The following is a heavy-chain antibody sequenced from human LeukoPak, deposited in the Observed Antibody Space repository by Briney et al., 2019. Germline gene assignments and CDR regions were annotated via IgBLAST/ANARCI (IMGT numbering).Heavy chain of an antibody. Sequence: SETLSLTCTVSGDSISSISYYWGWIRQSPEKGLEWIGSIFYSGTTYYNPSLKSRVTISVDTSKNQFSLKLSSVTAADTAVYYCARLGEYIWSGYFDYWGQGTLVTVSS. CDR1: GDSISSISYY. V-gene: IGHV4-39*07. D-gene: IGHD3-3*01. CDR2: IFYSGTT. J-gene: IGHJ4*02. CDR3: ARLGEYIWSGYFDY.